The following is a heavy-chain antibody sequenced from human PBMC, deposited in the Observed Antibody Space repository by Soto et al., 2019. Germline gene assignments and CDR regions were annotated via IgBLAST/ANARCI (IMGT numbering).Heavy chain of an antibody. D-gene: IGHD4-17*01. CDR1: GFTFSSYS. CDR3: ASYGDLDFFDV. CDR2: IRPSSTTM. V-gene: IGHV3-48*01. J-gene: IGHJ3*01. Sequence: GSXRLSCAASGFTFSSYSMNWVRQAPGKGLEWGSYIRPSSTTMYYADSVKGRFTISRDNAKNSLYLQMNSLRAEDTAVYYCASYGDLDFFDVWGQGTMVTV.